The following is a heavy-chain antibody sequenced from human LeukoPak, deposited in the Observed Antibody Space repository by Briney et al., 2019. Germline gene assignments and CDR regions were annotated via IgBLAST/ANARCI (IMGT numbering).Heavy chain of an antibody. Sequence: SETLSLTCTVSGGSISSYYWSWIRLPPGKGLEWIGYLSKSGNTNYSPSLKSRVTISVDTSRNQFSLKLSSVTAADTAVYYCARRCSADSCYSSWYFDLWGRGTLVTVSS. CDR2: LSKSGNT. CDR3: ARRCSADSCYSSWYFDL. D-gene: IGHD2-15*01. CDR1: GGSISSYY. J-gene: IGHJ2*01. V-gene: IGHV4-59*08.